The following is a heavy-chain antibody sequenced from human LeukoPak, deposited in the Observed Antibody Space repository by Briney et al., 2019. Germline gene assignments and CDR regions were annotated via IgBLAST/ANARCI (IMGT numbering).Heavy chain of an antibody. D-gene: IGHD3-16*02. V-gene: IGHV3-23*01. CDR2: ISGGGSSI. CDR3: AKDNRDYFDY. Sequence: GGSLRLSCAASGFTFSSYAMSWVRQAPGKGLEWVSAISGGGSSIYYADSVKGRFTVPRDNSKNTLFLQMSSLRAEDTAVYYCAKDNRDYFDYWGQGTLVTVSS. CDR1: GFTFSSYA. J-gene: IGHJ4*02.